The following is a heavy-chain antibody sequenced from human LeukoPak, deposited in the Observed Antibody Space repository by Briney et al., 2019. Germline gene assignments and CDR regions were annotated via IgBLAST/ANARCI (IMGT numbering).Heavy chain of an antibody. CDR1: GFRFSSYE. CDR3: VRGDRYFFDY. Sequence: PGGSLRLSCAASGFRFSSYEMNWVRQAPGRGLEWVSYIGNTGRTIYYVDSVKGRFTVSRDNAKNSLYLQMNSLRAEDTAIYYCVRGDRYFFDYWGQGTLVTASS. V-gene: IGHV3-48*03. D-gene: IGHD1-14*01. CDR2: IGNTGRTI. J-gene: IGHJ4*02.